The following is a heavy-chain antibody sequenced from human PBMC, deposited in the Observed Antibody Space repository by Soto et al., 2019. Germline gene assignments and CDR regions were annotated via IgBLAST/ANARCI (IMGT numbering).Heavy chain of an antibody. CDR2: ITSSSSYI. CDR3: ARGEEGYDILTRTVHYHYGMDV. Sequence: LRLSCAASGFTFSSYRMNWVRQAPGKGLEWVSSITSSSSYIYYADSVKGRFTISRDNAKNSLYLQMNSLRAEDTAVYYCARGEEGYDILTRTVHYHYGMDVWGQGTTVTVSS. CDR1: GFTFSSYR. V-gene: IGHV3-21*01. D-gene: IGHD3-9*01. J-gene: IGHJ6*02.